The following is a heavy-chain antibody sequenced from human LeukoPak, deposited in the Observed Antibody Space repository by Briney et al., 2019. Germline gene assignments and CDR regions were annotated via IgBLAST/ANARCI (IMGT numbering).Heavy chain of an antibody. CDR3: ARDMGGSGPNFDY. J-gene: IGHJ4*02. D-gene: IGHD3-10*01. CDR1: RFTFSSYE. V-gene: IGHV3-48*03. CDR2: ISSSGSTI. Sequence: GGSLRLSCAASRFTFSSYEMNWVRQAPGRGLEWVSYISSSGSTIYYADSVKGRFTISRDNAENSLYLQMNSLRAEDTAVYYCARDMGGSGPNFDYWGQGTLVTVSS.